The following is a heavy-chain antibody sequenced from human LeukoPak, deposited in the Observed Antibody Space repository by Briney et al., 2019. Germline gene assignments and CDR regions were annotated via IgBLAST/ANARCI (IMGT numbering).Heavy chain of an antibody. V-gene: IGHV4-59*01. D-gene: IGHD6-19*01. J-gene: IGHJ4*02. CDR1: GGSISSYY. CDR3: ARDGSGWYSDY. Sequence: SETLSLTCTISGGSISSYYWSWIRQPPGKGLEWIGYIYYSGSTNYNPSLKSRVTISVDTSKNQFSLKLSSVTAADTAVYYCARDGSGWYSDYWGQGTPVTVSS. CDR2: IYYSGST.